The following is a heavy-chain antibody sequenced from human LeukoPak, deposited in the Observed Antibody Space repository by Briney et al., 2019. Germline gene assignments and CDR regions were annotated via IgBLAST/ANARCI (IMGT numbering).Heavy chain of an antibody. V-gene: IGHV3-7*01. CDR1: GFTFSSYW. D-gene: IGHD3-3*01. CDR2: IRQDGSEK. Sequence: GGSLRLSCAASGFTFSSYWMSWVRLAPGKGLEWVANIRQDGSEKYYVDSVKGRFTISRDNAKSSLYLQMNSLRAEDTAVYYCARDLRFYDYWGQGTLVTVSS. CDR3: ARDLRFYDY. J-gene: IGHJ4*02.